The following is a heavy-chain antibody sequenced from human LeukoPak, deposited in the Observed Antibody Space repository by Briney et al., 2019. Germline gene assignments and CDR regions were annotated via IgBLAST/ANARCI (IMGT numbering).Heavy chain of an antibody. CDR1: GGSISSSSYY. D-gene: IGHD3-22*01. CDR3: AGNYYDSSGDHY. V-gene: IGHV4-39*07. CDR2: IYYSGST. Sequence: SETLSLTCTVSGGSISSSSYYWGWIRQPPGKGLEWIGSIYYSGSTYYNPSLKSRVTISVDTSKNQFSLKLSSVTAADTAVYYCAGNYYDSSGDHYWGQGTLVTVSS. J-gene: IGHJ4*02.